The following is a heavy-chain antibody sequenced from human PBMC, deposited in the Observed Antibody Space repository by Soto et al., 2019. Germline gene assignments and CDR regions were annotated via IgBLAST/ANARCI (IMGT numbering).Heavy chain of an antibody. CDR2: IYPGDSDT. CDR1: GYTFVDYW. J-gene: IGHJ6*02. CDR3: VASIFYYGMDV. V-gene: IGHV5-51*01. Sequence: GESLKICCKGSGYTFVDYWIGWVRQMPGTGLEWMGIIYPGDSDTKYNPSFQGQVTISADTSITTTCLQWSSLKASDTAIYYCVASIFYYGMDVWGQGTTVTVYS.